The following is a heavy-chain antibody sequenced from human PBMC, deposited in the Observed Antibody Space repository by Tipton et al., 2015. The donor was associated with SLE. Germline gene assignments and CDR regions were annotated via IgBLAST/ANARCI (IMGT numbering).Heavy chain of an antibody. CDR1: GFTFSSYA. V-gene: IGHV3-23*01. D-gene: IGHD5-18*01. CDR3: AKVGYSYGPFDY. Sequence: SLRLSCTASGFTFSSYAMSWVRQAPGKGLEWVSAISGSGGSTYYADSVKGRFTISRDNSKNTLYLQMNSLRAEDTAVYYCAKVGYSYGPFDYWGQGTLVTVSS. CDR2: ISGSGGST. J-gene: IGHJ4*02.